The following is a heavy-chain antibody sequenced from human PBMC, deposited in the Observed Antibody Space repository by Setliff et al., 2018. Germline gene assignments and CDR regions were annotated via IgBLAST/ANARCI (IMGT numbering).Heavy chain of an antibody. D-gene: IGHD5-12*01. V-gene: IGHV4-61*10. CDR1: GGSVGSGNFY. Sequence: PSETLSLTCTVSGGSVGSGNFYWSWIRQTAGKGLEWIGLIQSSGNTNYNPSLRSRVTISIDTSKSQFSLKMTSVTAADTALYYCAGTPARGTTWLSPFDYWGQGTLVTVSS. J-gene: IGHJ4*02. CDR3: AGTPARGTTWLSPFDY. CDR2: IQSSGNT.